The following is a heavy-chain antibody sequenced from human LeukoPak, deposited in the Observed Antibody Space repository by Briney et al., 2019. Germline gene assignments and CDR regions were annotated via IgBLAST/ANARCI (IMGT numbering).Heavy chain of an antibody. CDR1: GGPISSYY. V-gene: IGHV4-59*01. Sequence: SETLSLTCTVSGGPISSYYWSWIRQPPGKGLEWIGYIYYSGSTNYNPSLKSRVTISVDTSKNQFSLKLSSVTAADTAVYYCATRITIFGVALDYWGQGTLVTVSS. J-gene: IGHJ4*02. D-gene: IGHD3-3*01. CDR3: ATRITIFGVALDY. CDR2: IYYSGST.